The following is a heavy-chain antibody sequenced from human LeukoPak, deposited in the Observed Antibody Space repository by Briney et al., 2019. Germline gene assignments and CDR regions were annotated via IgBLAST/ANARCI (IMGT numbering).Heavy chain of an antibody. J-gene: IGHJ4*02. CDR2: IYYSGST. CDR1: GGSISSSSYY. CDR3: AREELGEHGLDY. D-gene: IGHD3-10*01. Sequence: SETLSLTCTVSGGSISSSSYYWGWIRQPPGKGLEWIGSIYYSGSTYYKPSLKSRVTISVDTSKNQFSLKLSSVTAADTAVYYCAREELGEHGLDYWGQGTLVTVSS. V-gene: IGHV4-39*07.